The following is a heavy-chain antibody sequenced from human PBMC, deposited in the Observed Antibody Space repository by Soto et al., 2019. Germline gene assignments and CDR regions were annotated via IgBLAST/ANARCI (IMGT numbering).Heavy chain of an antibody. V-gene: IGHV4-39*01. CDR1: GGSISGSSYY. Sequence: SETLSLTCTVSGGSISGSSYYWGWIRQPPGKGLEWIGSIYYSRSTYYNPSLKSRVPISVDTSKNQFSLKLSSVTAADTAVYYCAAFLTYYGMDVWGQGTTVTVSS. CDR3: AAFLTYYGMDV. D-gene: IGHD3-3*02. CDR2: IYYSRST. J-gene: IGHJ6*02.